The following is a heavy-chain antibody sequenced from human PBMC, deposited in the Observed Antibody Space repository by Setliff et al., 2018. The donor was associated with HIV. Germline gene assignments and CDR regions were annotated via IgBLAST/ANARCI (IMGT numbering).Heavy chain of an antibody. D-gene: IGHD1-7*01. J-gene: IGHJ4*02. CDR1: GGSFSDYY. Sequence: LSLTCVVYGGSFSDYYWSWIRQPPGKGLEWIGEINHSGNTTYNPSLKRRVTMSVDTTKNQFSLKLNTVTAADTATYYCLLDVPLILRTSPPLWGQGTPVTVSS. CDR3: LLDVPLILRTSPPL. V-gene: IGHV4-34*01. CDR2: INHSGNT.